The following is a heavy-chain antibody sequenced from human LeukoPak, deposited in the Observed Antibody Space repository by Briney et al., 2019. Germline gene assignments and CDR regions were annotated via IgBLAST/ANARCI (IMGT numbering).Heavy chain of an antibody. CDR2: ISSSGSTI. D-gene: IGHD5-12*01. J-gene: IGHJ2*01. CDR3: ARYSGYGRYFDL. Sequence: GGSLRLSCAASGFTFSDYYMSWIRQAPGKGLGWVSYISSSGSTIYYADSVKGRFTISRDNAKNSLYLQMNSLRAEYTAVYYCARYSGYGRYFDLWGRGTLVTVSS. CDR1: GFTFSDYY. V-gene: IGHV3-11*01.